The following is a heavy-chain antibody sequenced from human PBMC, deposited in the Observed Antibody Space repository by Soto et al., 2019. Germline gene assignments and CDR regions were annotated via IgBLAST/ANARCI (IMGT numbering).Heavy chain of an antibody. CDR2: IYSGGST. J-gene: IGHJ3*01. CDR1: GFTIDTNY. V-gene: IGHV3-66*01. Sequence: LRLSCAASGFTIDTNYMNWVRQAPGKGLEWVSVIYSGGSTYYADSVQGRFTISRDSSRNTLYVEMSSLRAEDTAVYYCARGLLLAFDVWGQGTMVTISS. CDR3: ARGLLLAFDV.